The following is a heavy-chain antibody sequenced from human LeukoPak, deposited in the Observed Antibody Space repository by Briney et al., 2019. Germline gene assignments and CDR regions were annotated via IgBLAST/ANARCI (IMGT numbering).Heavy chain of an antibody. Sequence: SETLSLTCTVSGGSISSGGYYWSWIRQHPGKGLEWIGYIYYSGSTYYNPSLKSRVTISVDTSKNQFSLKPSSVTAADTAVYYCAREEYSSSSYAFDIWGQGTMVTVSS. CDR3: AREEYSSSSYAFDI. CDR1: GGSISSGGYY. D-gene: IGHD6-6*01. CDR2: IYYSGST. V-gene: IGHV4-31*03. J-gene: IGHJ3*02.